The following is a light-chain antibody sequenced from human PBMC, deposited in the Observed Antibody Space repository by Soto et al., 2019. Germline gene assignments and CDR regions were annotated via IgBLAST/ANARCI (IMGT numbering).Light chain of an antibody. CDR1: TSDVGGYNS. J-gene: IGLJ1*01. CDR2: EVT. CDR3: SSYAGSSNV. Sequence: QSVLTQPASVSGSPGQSITISCTGTTSDVGGYNSVSWFQHHPDKAPKFIIYEVTLRPSGVPDRFSGSKSGNTASLTVSGLQAEDEADYYCSSYAGSSNVFGTGTKLTVL. V-gene: IGLV2-8*01.